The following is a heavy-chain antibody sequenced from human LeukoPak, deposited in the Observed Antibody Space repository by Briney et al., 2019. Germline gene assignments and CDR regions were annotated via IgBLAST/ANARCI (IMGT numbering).Heavy chain of an antibody. Sequence: GGSLRLSCAASGFTFSSYGMSWVRQAPGKGLEWVSSVTGHGGSTYIAHSVRGRFTISRDNSKNTLYLQMNSLTAEDTAIYYCAKATGTLGNWGQGTLVTVSS. CDR1: GFTFSSYG. V-gene: IGHV3-23*01. CDR2: VTGHGGST. D-gene: IGHD1-1*01. J-gene: IGHJ4*02. CDR3: AKATGTLGN.